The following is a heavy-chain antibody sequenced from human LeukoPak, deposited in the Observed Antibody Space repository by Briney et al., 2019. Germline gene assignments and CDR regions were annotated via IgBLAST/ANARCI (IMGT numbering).Heavy chain of an antibody. CDR1: GFTFSSFA. J-gene: IGHJ1*01. CDR2: ISGSGDNT. D-gene: IGHD3-22*01. V-gene: IGHV3-23*01. CDR3: AKDSNYYYDSSGYYDPEEEYFQH. Sequence: GGSLILSCAASGFTFSSFAMSWVRQAPGRGLEWVSAISGSGDNTYYEDSVKGRFTISRDNSKNTLYLQMSSLRAEDTAVYYCAKDSNYYYDSSGYYDPEEEYFQHWGQGTLVTVSS.